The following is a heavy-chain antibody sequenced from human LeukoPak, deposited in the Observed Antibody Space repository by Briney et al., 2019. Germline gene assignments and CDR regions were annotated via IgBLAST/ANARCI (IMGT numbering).Heavy chain of an antibody. CDR1: GGSISSYY. D-gene: IGHD5-18*01. V-gene: IGHV4-59*01. CDR2: IYYSGST. CDR3: ASSNGYSYYYYYGMDV. Sequence: VKPSETLSLTCTVSGGSISSYYWSWIRQPPGKGLEWIGYIYYSGSTNYNPSLKSRVTISVDTSKNQFSLKLSSVTAADTAVYYCASSNGYSYYYYYGMDVWGQGTTVTVSS. J-gene: IGHJ6*02.